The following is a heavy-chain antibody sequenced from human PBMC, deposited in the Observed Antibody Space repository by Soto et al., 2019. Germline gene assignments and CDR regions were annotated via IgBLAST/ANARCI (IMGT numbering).Heavy chain of an antibody. CDR1: GYTFTGYY. Sequence: ASVKVSCKASGYTFTGYYMHWVRQAPGQGLEWMGWINTNSGGTNDAQKFQGWVTMTRDTSVSTAYMEVNGLKSDDTAVYYCVRAQSRQLLLAWFDAWGEGTLVTVSS. CDR2: INTNSGGT. D-gene: IGHD2-2*01. V-gene: IGHV1-2*04. J-gene: IGHJ5*02. CDR3: VRAQSRQLLLAWFDA.